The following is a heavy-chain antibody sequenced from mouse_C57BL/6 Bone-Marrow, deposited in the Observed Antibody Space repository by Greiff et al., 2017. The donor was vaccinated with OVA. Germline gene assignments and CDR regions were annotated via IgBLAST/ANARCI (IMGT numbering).Heavy chain of an antibody. J-gene: IGHJ4*01. V-gene: IGHV1-54*01. CDR1: GYAFTNYL. CDR3: ARSYYDPARAMDY. D-gene: IGHD2-10*01. Sequence: QVQLKESGAELVRPGTSVKVSCKASGYAFTNYLIEWVKQRPGQGLEWIGVINPGSGGTNYNEKFKGKETLTADKSSSTAYMQISSLTSEDSAVYFCARSYYDPARAMDYWGQGTSVTVSS. CDR2: INPGSGGT.